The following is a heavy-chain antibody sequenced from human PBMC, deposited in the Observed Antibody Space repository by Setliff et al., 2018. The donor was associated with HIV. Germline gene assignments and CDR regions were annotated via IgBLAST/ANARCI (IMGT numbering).Heavy chain of an antibody. Sequence: SETLSLTCTVSGGSIRSNDWWSWGRQPPGKGLELIGEIHHSGSTNYNPSLKSRVTISVDTSKNQFSLKLSSVTAADTAVYYCARTWWLRSNWFDPWGQGTLVTVSS. D-gene: IGHD5-12*01. J-gene: IGHJ5*02. CDR3: ARTWWLRSNWFDP. V-gene: IGHV4-4*02. CDR2: IHHSGST. CDR1: GGSIRSNDW.